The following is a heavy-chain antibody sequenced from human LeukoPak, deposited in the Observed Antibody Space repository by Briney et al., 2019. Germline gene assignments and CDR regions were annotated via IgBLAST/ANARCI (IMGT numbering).Heavy chain of an antibody. CDR1: GGTFSSNA. CDR2: IIPIFAIA. D-gene: IGHD3-10*01. J-gene: IGHJ6*02. Sequence: SVKVSCKASGGTFSSNAISWVRQAPGQRLEWMGRIIPIFAIANYAQKFQGRVTITADKSTSTAYMELSSLRSEDTAVYYCARDMADGGYNYGMDVWGQGTTVTVSS. V-gene: IGHV1-69*04. CDR3: ARDMADGGYNYGMDV.